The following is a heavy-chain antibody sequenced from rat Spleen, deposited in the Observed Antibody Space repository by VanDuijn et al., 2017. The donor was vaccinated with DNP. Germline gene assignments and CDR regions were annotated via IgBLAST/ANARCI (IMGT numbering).Heavy chain of an antibody. D-gene: IGHD4-3*01. J-gene: IGHJ2*01. Sequence: EVQLVESGGGLVQPGRSMKLSCTASGFIFSNYYMAWVRQAPKKGLEWVAYISYDGGSAYYGDSVKGRFTISRDNAKSSLYLQMNSLKSEDTATYYCAKNSGYYFDYWGQGVMVTVSS. CDR3: AKNSGYYFDY. CDR2: ISYDGGSA. CDR1: GFIFSNYY. V-gene: IGHV5-22*01.